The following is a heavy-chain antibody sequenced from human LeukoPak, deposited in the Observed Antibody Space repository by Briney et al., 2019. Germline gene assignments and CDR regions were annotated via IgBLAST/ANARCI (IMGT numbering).Heavy chain of an antibody. V-gene: IGHV5-51*01. J-gene: IGHJ4*02. D-gene: IGHD1-1*01. CDR3: ARQRGTTTTRYFDY. CDR2: IYPGDSDT. CDR1: GYSFVSYW. Sequence: GESLKISCKGSGYSFVSYWIAWVRQMPGKGLEWMGIIYPGDSDTRYSPSLQGQVTISTDKSISTAYLQWSSLKASDTAMYYCARQRGTTTTRYFDYWGQGTLVTVSS.